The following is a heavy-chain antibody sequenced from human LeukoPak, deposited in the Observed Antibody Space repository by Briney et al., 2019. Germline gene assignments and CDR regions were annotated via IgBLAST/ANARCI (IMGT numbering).Heavy chain of an antibody. V-gene: IGHV3-64D*06. CDR1: GFTFSSYA. CDR3: VKDRVGDYYGSGSFDY. J-gene: IGHJ4*02. D-gene: IGHD3-10*01. Sequence: GGSLRLSCSASGFTFSSYAMHWVRQAPGKGLEYVSAISSNGGSTYYADSVKGRFTISRDNSKNTLYLQMSSPRAEDTAVYYCVKDRVGDYYGSGSFDYWGQGTLVTVSS. CDR2: ISSNGGST.